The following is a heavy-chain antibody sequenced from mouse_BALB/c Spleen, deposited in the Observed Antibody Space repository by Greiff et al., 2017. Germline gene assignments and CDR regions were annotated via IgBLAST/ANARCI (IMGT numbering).Heavy chain of an antibody. V-gene: IGHV5-9-4*01. CDR3: ARAYGYDKETWFAY. J-gene: IGHJ3*01. D-gene: IGHD2-2*01. Sequence: EVNVVESGGGLVKPGGSLKLSCAASGFTFSSYAMSWVRQSPEKRLEWVAEISSGGSYTYYPDTVTGRFTISRDNAKNTLYLEMSSLRSEDTAMYYCARAYGYDKETWFAYWGQGTLVTVSA. CDR1: GFTFSSYA. CDR2: ISSGGSYT.